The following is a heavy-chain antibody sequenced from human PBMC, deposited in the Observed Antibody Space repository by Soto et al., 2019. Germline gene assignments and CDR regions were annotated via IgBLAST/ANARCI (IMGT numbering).Heavy chain of an antibody. V-gene: IGHV4-61*01. CDR2: IYYTGST. CDR1: GGSVSSGNYY. J-gene: IGHJ5*02. CDR3: ARVPGP. Sequence: PSETLSLTCTVSGGSVSSGNYYWSWIRQPPGKGLEWIGFIYYTGSTSYNPSLKSRVTISIDTSKNQFSLKLTSVTAADTAVYYCARVPGPWGQGTLVTVSS.